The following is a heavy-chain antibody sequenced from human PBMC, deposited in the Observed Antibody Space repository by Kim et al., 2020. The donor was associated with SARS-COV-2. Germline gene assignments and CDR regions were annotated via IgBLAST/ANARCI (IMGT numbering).Heavy chain of an antibody. J-gene: IGHJ4*02. CDR1: GLIFSSYW. V-gene: IGHV3-74*01. D-gene: IGHD1-26*01. Sequence: GGSLRLSCAASGLIFSSYWMHWVRQTPGKGLVWVSRISSDGTYTSNAASVKGRFTISRDNAKNTLYLQMNSLRVEDTAIYYCTRGTTGGFYYWGRGTLVTVSS. CDR3: TRGTTGGFYY. CDR2: ISSDGTYT.